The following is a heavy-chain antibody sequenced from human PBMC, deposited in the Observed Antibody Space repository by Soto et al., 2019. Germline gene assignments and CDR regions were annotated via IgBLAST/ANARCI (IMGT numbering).Heavy chain of an antibody. Sequence: SETLSLTCTVSGGSISSGCYWSWIRQYPGKGLEWIGYIHYTGSTYYNPSLKSRVSISVDRSENQFSLKLTSVTAADTAVYYCAAIVLGEAAQFDCWGQGTQVTVSS. CDR1: GGSISSGCY. V-gene: IGHV4-31*03. J-gene: IGHJ4*02. CDR3: AAIVLGEAAQFDC. CDR2: IHYTGST. D-gene: IGHD6-13*01.